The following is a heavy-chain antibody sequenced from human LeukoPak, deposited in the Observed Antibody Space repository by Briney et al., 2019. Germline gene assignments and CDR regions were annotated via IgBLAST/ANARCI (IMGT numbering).Heavy chain of an antibody. D-gene: IGHD6-19*01. CDR3: AKDSGFNAVAATGDIDY. Sequence: GQSLTLSCAVSGLTFSIYGMHWVRPAAGKGPEWVAFIRYDGSHIYYADPVKGRFTISRDKSKNTLYLQTNSLRAEDTAVYYCAKDSGFNAVAATGDIDYWGQGTPVTVSS. V-gene: IGHV3-30*02. CDR1: GLTFSIYG. CDR2: IRYDGSHI. J-gene: IGHJ4*02.